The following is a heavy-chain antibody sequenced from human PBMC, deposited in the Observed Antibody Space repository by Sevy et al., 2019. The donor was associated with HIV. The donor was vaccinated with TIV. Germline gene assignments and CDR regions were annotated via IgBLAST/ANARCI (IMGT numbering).Heavy chain of an antibody. D-gene: IGHD3-10*01. CDR3: TNDIIMVRGVIIHI. Sequence: GGSLRLSCAASGLTFRSYDMFWVRQAPGKGLEWVAVIWYDGSNKQYADSVKGRFTISRDNSKNTLYLQMNNLRDEDTAMYYCTNDIIMVRGVIIHIWGQGTMVTVSS. J-gene: IGHJ3*02. CDR2: IWYDGSNK. V-gene: IGHV3-33*06. CDR1: GLTFRSYD.